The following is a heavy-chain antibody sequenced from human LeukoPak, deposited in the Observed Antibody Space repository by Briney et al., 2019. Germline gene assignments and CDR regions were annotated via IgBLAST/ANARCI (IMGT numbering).Heavy chain of an antibody. J-gene: IGHJ6*03. D-gene: IGHD4/OR15-4a*01. V-gene: IGHV3-30*02. Sequence: GGSLRLSCAAPGFTFSSYGMHWVRQAPGKGLEWVAFIRYDGSNKYYADSVKGRFTISRDNSKNTLYLQMNSLRAEDTAVYYCAKDPLTRYYYYYMDVWGKGTTVTVSS. CDR1: GFTFSSYG. CDR3: AKDPLTRYYYYYMDV. CDR2: IRYDGSNK.